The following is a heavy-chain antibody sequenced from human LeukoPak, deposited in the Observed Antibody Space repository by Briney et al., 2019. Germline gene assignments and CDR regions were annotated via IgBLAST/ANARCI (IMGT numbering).Heavy chain of an antibody. CDR2: IGTAGDT. CDR1: GFTFSSYD. CDR3: ARDVRYCSGGSCHNWFDP. D-gene: IGHD2-15*01. V-gene: IGHV3-13*01. Sequence: GGSLRLSCAASGFTFSSYDMHWVRQATGKGLEWVSAIGTAGDTYYPGSVKGRFTISRENAKNSLYLQMNSLRAGDTAVYYCARDVRYCSGGSCHNWFDPWGQGTLVTVSS. J-gene: IGHJ5*02.